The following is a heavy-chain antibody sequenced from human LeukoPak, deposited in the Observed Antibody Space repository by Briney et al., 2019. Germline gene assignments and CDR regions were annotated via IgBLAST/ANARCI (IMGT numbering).Heavy chain of an antibody. V-gene: IGHV1-18*01. Sequence: ASVTVSCKASGYTFTSYGISWVRQAPGQGLEWMGWISAYNGNTNYAQKLQGRVTMTTDTSTSTAYMELRSLRSDDTAVYYCARAQHYDFWSGYYFNYFDYWGQGTLVTVSS. CDR3: ARAQHYDFWSGYYFNYFDY. CDR1: GYTFTSYG. CDR2: ISAYNGNT. J-gene: IGHJ4*02. D-gene: IGHD3-3*01.